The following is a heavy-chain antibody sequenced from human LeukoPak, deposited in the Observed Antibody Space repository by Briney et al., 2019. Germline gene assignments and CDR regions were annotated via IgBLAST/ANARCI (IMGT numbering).Heavy chain of an antibody. CDR2: IYSGGST. Sequence: GGSLRLSCAASGFTVSSNYMSWVRQAPGKGPEWVSVIYSGGSTYYADSVKGRFTISRDNSKNTLYLQMNSLRAEDTAVYYCARIEMATSHFDYWGQGTLVTVSS. D-gene: IGHD5-24*01. CDR3: ARIEMATSHFDY. V-gene: IGHV3-66*02. CDR1: GFTVSSNY. J-gene: IGHJ4*02.